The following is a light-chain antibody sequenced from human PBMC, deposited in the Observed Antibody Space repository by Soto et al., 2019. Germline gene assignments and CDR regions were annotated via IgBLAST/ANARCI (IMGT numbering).Light chain of an antibody. Sequence: DIQMIRSASSLSASVGDGVTITCRASQSISSYLNWYQQKPGKAPKLLIYAASSLQSGVPSRFSGSGSGTDFTLTISSLQPEDFATYYCQQSYTTPRTFGQGTRVEIK. V-gene: IGKV1-39*01. J-gene: IGKJ1*01. CDR1: QSISSY. CDR3: QQSYTTPRT. CDR2: AAS.